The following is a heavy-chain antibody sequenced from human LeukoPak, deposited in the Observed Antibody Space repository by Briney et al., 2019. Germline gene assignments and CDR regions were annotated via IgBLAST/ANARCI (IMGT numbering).Heavy chain of an antibody. CDR1: GFTFSSYA. J-gene: IGHJ4*02. CDR2: IESETDGGTT. CDR3: ATRGSSPDY. D-gene: IGHD6-13*01. Sequence: GGSLRLSCAASGFTFSSYAMSWVRQAPGKGLEWVGHIESETDGGTTDYATPVKDRFTISRDDSKNTLYLQMNSLKTEDTAVYYCATRGSSPDYWGQGTLVTVSS. V-gene: IGHV3-15*04.